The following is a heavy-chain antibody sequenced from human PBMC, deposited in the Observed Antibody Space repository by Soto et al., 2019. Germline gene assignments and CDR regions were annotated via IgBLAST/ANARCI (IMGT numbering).Heavy chain of an antibody. Sequence: ASVKVSCKTSGYTFTAYYMHWVRQAPGQGLEWMGWINPNSGGTNYAQNFQGRVTLNRDTSISTAYMELSSLRSDDTAVYYCASVSGRTGYHYNAPAVWAQGTMATV. V-gene: IGHV1-2*02. CDR3: ASVSGRTGYHYNAPAV. CDR2: INPNSGGT. CDR1: GYTFTAYY. D-gene: IGHD1-1*01. J-gene: IGHJ3*01.